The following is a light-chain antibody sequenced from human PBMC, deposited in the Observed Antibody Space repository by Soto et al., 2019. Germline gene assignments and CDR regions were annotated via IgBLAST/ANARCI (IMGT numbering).Light chain of an antibody. V-gene: IGLV1-47*02. CDR3: AAWDASLGGFYV. J-gene: IGLJ1*01. Sequence: QSVLTQPPSASGTPGQRVTISCSGSSSNIGSVCVYWYQNLPGTAPKLLIYSNNHRPSGVPDRFSASKAGASASLAISGLQSEDEGDYYCAAWDASLGGFYVFGSGTKVTVL. CDR2: SNN. CDR1: SSNIGSVC.